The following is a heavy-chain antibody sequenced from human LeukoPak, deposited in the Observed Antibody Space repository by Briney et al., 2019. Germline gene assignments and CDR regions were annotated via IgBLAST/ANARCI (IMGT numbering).Heavy chain of an antibody. CDR1: GYTFTTYD. J-gene: IGHJ5*02. CDR2: MNPNSGNT. CDR3: ARGRGSGHKENWFDP. Sequence: ASVNVSCKPSGYTFTTYDINWVRQATGQGLEWMGWMNPNSGNTGYAQKFQGRVTMTRNTSISTAYMELSSLRSEDTAVYYCARGRGSGHKENWFDPWGQGTLVTVSS. V-gene: IGHV1-8*01. D-gene: IGHD6-19*01.